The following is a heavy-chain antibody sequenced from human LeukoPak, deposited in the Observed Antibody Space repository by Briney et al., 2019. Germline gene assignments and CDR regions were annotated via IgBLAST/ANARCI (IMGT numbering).Heavy chain of an antibody. D-gene: IGHD2-15*01. V-gene: IGHV1-18*01. CDR2: ISAYNGNT. CDR1: GYTFTSYG. Sequence: ASVKVSRKASGYTFTSYGISWVRQAPGQGLEWMGWISAYNGNTNYAQKLQGRVTMTTDTSTSTAYMELRSLRSDDTAVYYCARNQDIVVVVAATPLGYWGQGTLVTVSS. J-gene: IGHJ4*02. CDR3: ARNQDIVVVVAATPLGY.